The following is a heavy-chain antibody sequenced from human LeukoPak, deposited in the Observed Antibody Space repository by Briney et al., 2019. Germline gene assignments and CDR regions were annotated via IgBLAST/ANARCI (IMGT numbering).Heavy chain of an antibody. D-gene: IGHD4-23*01. CDR2: IYAGGST. J-gene: IGHJ4*02. CDR3: ARENSGNYREFDY. Sequence: PSETLSLTCGVAGGFISSCYWRWIRQPAGKGVGGSVRIYAGGSTNYNPSLKSRVTISVDTSKNQFSLKLISVTAADTAVYYCARENSGNYREFDYWGQGTLVTVSS. V-gene: IGHV4-4*07. CDR1: GGFISSCY.